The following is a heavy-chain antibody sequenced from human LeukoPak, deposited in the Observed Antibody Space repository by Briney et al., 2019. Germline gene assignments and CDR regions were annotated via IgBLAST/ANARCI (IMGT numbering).Heavy chain of an antibody. D-gene: IGHD3-22*01. Sequence: SETLSLTCTVSGGSISSGGYYWTWIRQHPGKGLEWIGHIYNSGSTYYNPSLKSRVTISDATSKNQFSLKLSSVTAADTAVYYCAREGHYYDSSGSLVGWFDPWGQGTLVTVSS. CDR2: IYNSGST. V-gene: IGHV4-31*03. CDR1: GGSISSGGYY. J-gene: IGHJ5*02. CDR3: AREGHYYDSSGSLVGWFDP.